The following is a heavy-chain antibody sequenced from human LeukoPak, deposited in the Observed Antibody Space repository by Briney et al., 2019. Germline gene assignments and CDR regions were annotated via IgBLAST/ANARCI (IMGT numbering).Heavy chain of an antibody. CDR1: GYTFTTYN. V-gene: IGHV1-2*02. D-gene: IGHD6-13*01. CDR2: INPNSGGT. Sequence: ASVKVSCKASGYTFTTYNINWVRQAPGQGLEWMGWINPNSGGTNYAQKFQGRVTMTRDTSISTAYMELSRLRSDDTAVYYCARETPGGYSSTWGQGTLVTVSS. CDR3: ARETPGGYSST. J-gene: IGHJ4*02.